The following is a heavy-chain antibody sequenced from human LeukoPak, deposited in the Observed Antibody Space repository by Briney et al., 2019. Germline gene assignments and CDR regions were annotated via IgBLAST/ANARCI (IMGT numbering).Heavy chain of an antibody. D-gene: IGHD5-18*01. CDR3: TLSYGRGFNYYYGMDV. J-gene: IGHJ6*02. CDR2: ISGSGGST. Sequence: PGGSLRLSCAASGFTFSSYAMSWVRQAPGKGLEWVSAISGSGGSTYYADSVKGRFTISRENAKNSFYLQMNSLRAGDTAVYYCTLSYGRGFNYYYGMDVWGQGTTVTVSS. V-gene: IGHV3-23*01. CDR1: GFTFSSYA.